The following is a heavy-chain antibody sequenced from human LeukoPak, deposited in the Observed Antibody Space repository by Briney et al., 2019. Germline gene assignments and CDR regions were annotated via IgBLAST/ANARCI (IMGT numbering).Heavy chain of an antibody. V-gene: IGHV4-4*07. CDR1: GGSISSYY. Sequence: SETLSLTCTVSGGSISSYYWSWIRQPAGKGLGWIGRIYTSGSTNYNPSLKSRVTMSVDTSKNQFSLKLSSVTAADTAVYHCARHYYDSSGYYRFGYWGQGTLVTVSS. CDR2: IYTSGST. CDR3: ARHYYDSSGYYRFGY. J-gene: IGHJ4*02. D-gene: IGHD3-22*01.